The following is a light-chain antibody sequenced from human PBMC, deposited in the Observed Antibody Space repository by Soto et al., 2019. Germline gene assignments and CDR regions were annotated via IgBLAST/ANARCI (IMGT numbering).Light chain of an antibody. Sequence: QSVLTQPPSASGTPGQRVTISCSGSSSNIGSNAVNWYQQLPGTAPKLLIYGNDQRPSGVPDRFSGSKSGTSASLAISGLQSEDEADYYCAPWDDSLNGPVFGGGTKLTVL. CDR2: GND. CDR3: APWDDSLNGPV. J-gene: IGLJ2*01. V-gene: IGLV1-44*01. CDR1: SSNIGSNA.